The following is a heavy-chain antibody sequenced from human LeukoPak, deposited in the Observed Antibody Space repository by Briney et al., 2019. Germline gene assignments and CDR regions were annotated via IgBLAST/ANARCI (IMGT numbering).Heavy chain of an antibody. CDR2: IYPGDSDT. CDR3: ARQPGAARLPPDY. J-gene: IGHJ4*02. Sequence: GASLKISFKGSGSSFTSYWIGWVRPMPGKGPEWMGIIYPGDSDTRYSPSFQGQVTISADKSISAAYLQWSSLKASDTAMYYCARQPGAARLPPDYWGQGTLVTVSS. CDR1: GSSFTSYW. V-gene: IGHV5-51*01. D-gene: IGHD6-6*01.